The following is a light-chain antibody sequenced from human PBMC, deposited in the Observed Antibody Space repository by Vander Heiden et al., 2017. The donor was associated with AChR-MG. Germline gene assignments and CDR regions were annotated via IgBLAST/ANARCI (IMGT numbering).Light chain of an antibody. Sequence: NFVLTQPNSVSESPGKTVTISCTRSGGSIASNYVQWYQQRPGSAPTTVIFEDNHRPSGVPDRFSGSIDSSSNSASLIISGLKTEDEADYYCQSYDDTNHGVFGGGTKLTVL. J-gene: IGLJ2*01. CDR3: QSYDDTNHGV. CDR1: GGSIASNY. V-gene: IGLV6-57*03. CDR2: EDN.